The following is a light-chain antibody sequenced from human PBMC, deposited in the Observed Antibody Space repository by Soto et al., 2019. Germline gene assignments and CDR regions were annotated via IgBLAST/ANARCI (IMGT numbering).Light chain of an antibody. CDR3: QQCDDWPRT. V-gene: IGKV3-15*01. CDR1: QSVGNN. Sequence: EIVMTQSPATLSVSPGERATLSCRASQSVGNNLAWYQQKPGQAPRLLIHSASIRATGVPARFSGSGSGTEFTLTISSLQSEDFAVYYCQQCDDWPRTFGQGTKVDIK. CDR2: SAS. J-gene: IGKJ1*01.